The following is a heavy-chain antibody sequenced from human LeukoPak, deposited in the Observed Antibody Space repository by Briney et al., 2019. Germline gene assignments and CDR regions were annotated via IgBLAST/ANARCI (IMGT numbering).Heavy chain of an antibody. CDR3: ARDKPGWFGELFLDY. V-gene: IGHV4-39*07. D-gene: IGHD3-10*01. CDR1: GGSISSSSYY. J-gene: IGHJ4*02. Sequence: SETLSLTCTVSGGSISSSSYYWGWIRQPPGKGLEWIGSIYYSGSTNYNPSLKSRVTISVDTSKNQFSLKLSSVTAADTAVYYCARDKPGWFGELFLDYWGQGTLVTVSS. CDR2: IYYSGST.